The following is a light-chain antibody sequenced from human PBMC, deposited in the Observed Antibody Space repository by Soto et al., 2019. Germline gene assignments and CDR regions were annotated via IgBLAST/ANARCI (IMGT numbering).Light chain of an antibody. CDR1: ESVSSSY. CDR2: GAS. J-gene: IGKJ3*01. CDR3: QQYGHLFT. V-gene: IGKV3-20*01. Sequence: EIVLTQSPGTLSLSPGERATLSCRASESVSSSYLAWYQQKPGQAPRLLIYGASNRATGIPDRFGGSGSGTDFTLTISRLEPEDSAVYCCQQYGHLFTFGPGTKVDIK.